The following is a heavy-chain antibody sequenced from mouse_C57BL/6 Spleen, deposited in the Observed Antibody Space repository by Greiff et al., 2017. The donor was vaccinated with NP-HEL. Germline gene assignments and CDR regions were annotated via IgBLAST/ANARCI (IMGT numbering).Heavy chain of an antibody. CDR3: ASYDGYYSFAY. V-gene: IGHV5-17*01. CDR1: GFTFSDYG. Sequence: EVQLVESGGGLVKPGGSLKLSCAASGFTFSDYGMHWVRQAPEKGLEWVAYISSGSSTIYYADIVKGRFTISRDNAKNTLFLQMTSLRSEDTAMYYCASYDGYYSFAYWGQGTLVTVSA. CDR2: ISSGSSTI. J-gene: IGHJ3*01. D-gene: IGHD2-3*01.